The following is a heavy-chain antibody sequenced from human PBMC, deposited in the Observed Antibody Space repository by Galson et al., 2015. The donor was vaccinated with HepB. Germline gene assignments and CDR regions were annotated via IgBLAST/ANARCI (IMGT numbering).Heavy chain of an antibody. D-gene: IGHD5-24*01. Sequence: LSLTCTVSGGSISSYYWSWIRQPPGKGLEWIGYIYYSGSTNYNPSLKSRVTISVDTSKNQFSLKLSSVTAADTAVYYCARGDRWLQLDYWGQGTLVTVSS. J-gene: IGHJ4*02. CDR2: IYYSGST. CDR1: GGSISSYY. CDR3: ARGDRWLQLDY. V-gene: IGHV4-59*01.